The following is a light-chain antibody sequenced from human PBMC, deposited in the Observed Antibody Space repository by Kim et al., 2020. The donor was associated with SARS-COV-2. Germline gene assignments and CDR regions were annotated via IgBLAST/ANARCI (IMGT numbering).Light chain of an antibody. CDR1: QSISTN. CDR3: KQYNNWAQHT. Sequence: EIVMTQSPATLSLSPGERATLSCRASQSISTNLVSYQHQPGHPPRLLIYGAYTRATGIPARFSGSGSGTEFTITISSPQSEDFAVYYCKQYNNWAQHTFGGRSKM. J-gene: IGKJ4*01. V-gene: IGKV3-15*01. CDR2: GAY.